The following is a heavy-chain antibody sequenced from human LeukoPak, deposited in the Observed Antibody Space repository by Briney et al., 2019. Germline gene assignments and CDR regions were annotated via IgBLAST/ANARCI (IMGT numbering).Heavy chain of an antibody. Sequence: PGRSLRLSCAASGFTFSSYTMNWVRQAPGKGLEWVSSISSSSSYIYYADSVKGRFTTSRDNAKNSLFLQMNSLRAEDTAVYYCARGQGLQLKSGSDYWGQGTLVTVSS. CDR3: ARGQGLQLKSGSDY. CDR1: GFTFSSYT. CDR2: ISSSSSYI. V-gene: IGHV3-21*01. D-gene: IGHD5-24*01. J-gene: IGHJ4*02.